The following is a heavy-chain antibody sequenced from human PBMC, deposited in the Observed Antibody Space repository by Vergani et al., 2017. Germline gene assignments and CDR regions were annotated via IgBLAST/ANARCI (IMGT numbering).Heavy chain of an antibody. V-gene: IGHV5-51*01. J-gene: IGHJ4*02. Sequence: EVQLVQSGAEVKKPGESVKISCKGSGYSFTNYWIGWVRQMPGKGLEWMGIIYPGDSDTRYSPSFQGQVTISADKSITTAYLQWASLKASDTAIYYCVTHSAVVDNWGQGTLITVSS. CDR1: GYSFTNYW. CDR2: IYPGDSDT. CDR3: VTHSAVVDN. D-gene: IGHD4-23*01.